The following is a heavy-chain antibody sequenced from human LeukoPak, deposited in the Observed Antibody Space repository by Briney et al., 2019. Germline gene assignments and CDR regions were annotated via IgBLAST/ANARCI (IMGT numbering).Heavy chain of an antibody. D-gene: IGHD6-19*01. CDR3: AKDARRTSGWYFFDY. Sequence: GRSLRLSCAASGFTFSSHGMQWVRQAPGKGLEWVSVISDSGDITYYADSAKGRFTISRDNSKNTLFLQMNSLRVEDTAVYYCAKDARRTSGWYFFDYWGQGTLVTVSS. V-gene: IGHV3-23*01. CDR2: ISDSGDIT. J-gene: IGHJ4*02. CDR1: GFTFSSHG.